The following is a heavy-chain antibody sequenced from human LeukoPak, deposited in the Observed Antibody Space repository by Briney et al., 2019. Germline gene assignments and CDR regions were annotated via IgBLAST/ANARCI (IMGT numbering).Heavy chain of an antibody. D-gene: IGHD3-9*01. Sequence: PGGSLRLSCTTSGFSFNKYGMHWVRQAPGKGLEWVAFIRYDGGEKFYADSVKGRITVSRDNSQNTLYLQMDSLRVEDTSVYYCAKEGYYDIVTGGPYYFDYWGQGTLVTVSS. V-gene: IGHV3-30*02. CDR3: AKEGYYDIVTGGPYYFDY. CDR2: IRYDGGEK. CDR1: GFSFNKYG. J-gene: IGHJ4*02.